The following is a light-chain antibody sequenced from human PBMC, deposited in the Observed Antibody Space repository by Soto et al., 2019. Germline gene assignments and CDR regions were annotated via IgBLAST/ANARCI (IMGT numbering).Light chain of an antibody. CDR2: DAS. V-gene: IGKV1-33*01. CDR1: QDIRNY. J-gene: IGKJ4*01. CDR3: QPYDSLPLT. Sequence: DIQMTQSPPSLSASVGERVTITCQASQDIRNYLSWYQQKPGKAPKLLMFDASNLETGVPSRFTGSGSGTDFAFTISSLQPEDIATYYWQPYDSLPLTFGGGTKVEMK.